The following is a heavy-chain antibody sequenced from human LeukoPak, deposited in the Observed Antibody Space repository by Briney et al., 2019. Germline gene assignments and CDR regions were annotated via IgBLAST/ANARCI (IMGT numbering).Heavy chain of an antibody. CDR1: GFTFSSYG. D-gene: IGHD4-17*01. J-gene: IGHJ5*02. V-gene: IGHV3-33*01. CDR2: IWYDGSNK. CDR3: ARAMLSDHGVGGP. Sequence: GGSLRLSCAASGFTFSSYGMHWVRQAPGKGLEWVAVIWYDGSNKYYADSVKGRFTISRDNSKNTLYLQMNSLRAEDTAVYYCARAMLSDHGVGGPWGQGTLVTVSS.